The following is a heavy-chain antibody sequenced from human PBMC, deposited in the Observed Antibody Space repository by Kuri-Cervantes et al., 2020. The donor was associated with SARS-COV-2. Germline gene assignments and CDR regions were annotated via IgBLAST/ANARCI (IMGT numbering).Heavy chain of an antibody. Sequence: GGSLRLSCAASGFTFSSYAMSWVRQAPGKGLEWVSAISGSGSSTYYADSVKGRFTISRDNSKNKLYLQMNSLRDEDTAVYYCARGAGAGTLYYYYYGMDVWGQGTTVTVSS. CDR2: ISGSGSST. CDR1: GFTFSSYA. J-gene: IGHJ6*02. D-gene: IGHD6-19*01. V-gene: IGHV3-23*01. CDR3: ARGAGAGTLYYYYYGMDV.